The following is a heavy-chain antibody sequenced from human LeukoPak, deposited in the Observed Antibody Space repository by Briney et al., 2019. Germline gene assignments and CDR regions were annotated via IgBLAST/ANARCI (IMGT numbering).Heavy chain of an antibody. D-gene: IGHD3-22*01. CDR1: GFTLSSYW. Sequence: GGSLRLSCAASGFTLSSYWMPWVRQAPGKGLVWVSRIKSDGRTNYADSVKGRFTISRDNAKNTVSLQMNSLRAEDTGVYYCARAPSEIGGYYPEYFRHWGQGTLVIVSS. CDR2: IKSDGRT. J-gene: IGHJ1*01. V-gene: IGHV3-74*01. CDR3: ARAPSEIGGYYPEYFRH.